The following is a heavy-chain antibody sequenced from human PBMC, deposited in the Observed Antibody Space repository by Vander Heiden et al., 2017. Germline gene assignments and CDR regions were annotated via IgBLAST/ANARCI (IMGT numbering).Heavy chain of an antibody. D-gene: IGHD2-21*01. J-gene: IGHJ4*02. V-gene: IGHV3-23*01. Sequence: VQMLESGGGLVQPGGSLRLSCATSGFPFSDYAMNWVRQAPGEGLEWVSGIRDTSYNTYYADSVKGRFTVSRDNSKNTLYLQMDSLRAEDTAVYYCAKGYCGGGSCSVDIWGQGTLVTVSS. CDR1: GFPFSDYA. CDR2: IRDTSYNT. CDR3: AKGYCGGGSCSVDI.